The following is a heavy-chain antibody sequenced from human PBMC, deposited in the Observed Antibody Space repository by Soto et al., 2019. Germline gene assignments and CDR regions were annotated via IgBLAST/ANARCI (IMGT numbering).Heavy chain of an antibody. CDR1: GFTFSSYS. Sequence: GGSLRLSCAASGFTFSSYSMNWVRQAPGKGLEWVSYISSSSSTIYYADSVKGRFTISRDNAKNSLYLQMNSLRAEDTAVYYCASLVCSSTSCNWGYYYYYMDVWGKGTTVTVSS. CDR2: ISSSSSTI. V-gene: IGHV3-48*01. D-gene: IGHD2-2*01. CDR3: ASLVCSSTSCNWGYYYYYMDV. J-gene: IGHJ6*03.